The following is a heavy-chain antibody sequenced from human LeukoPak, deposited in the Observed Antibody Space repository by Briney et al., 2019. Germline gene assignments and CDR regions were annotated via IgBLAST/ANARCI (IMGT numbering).Heavy chain of an antibody. V-gene: IGHV3-23*01. CDR2: ISGSGTTT. Sequence: GGSLRLSCATSGFRFGSYALTWVRQAPGKGLEWVSGISGSGTTTYYADSVKGRFTISRDNSKNTLYLQMNSLRAEDTAVYYCARSSERKYYFDYWGQGTLVTVSS. CDR3: ARSSERKYYFDY. J-gene: IGHJ4*02. D-gene: IGHD3-22*01. CDR1: GFRFGSYA.